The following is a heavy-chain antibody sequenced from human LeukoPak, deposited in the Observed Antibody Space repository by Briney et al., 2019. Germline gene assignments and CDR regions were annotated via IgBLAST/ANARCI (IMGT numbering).Heavy chain of an antibody. CDR1: GGSISSYY. J-gene: IGHJ4*02. Sequence: SETLSLTCTVSGGSISSYYWSWIRQPPGKGLEWIGYIYYSGSTNYNPSLKSRVTISVDTSKNQFSLKLSSVTAADTAVYYCARRKQQLVYWGQGTLVTVSS. D-gene: IGHD6-13*01. CDR3: ARRKQQLVY. CDR2: IYYSGST. V-gene: IGHV4-59*12.